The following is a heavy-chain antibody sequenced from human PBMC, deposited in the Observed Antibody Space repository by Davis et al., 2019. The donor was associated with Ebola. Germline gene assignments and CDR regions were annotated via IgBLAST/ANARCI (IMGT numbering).Heavy chain of an antibody. D-gene: IGHD1-26*01. CDR2: ISRGASTI. J-gene: IGHJ4*02. V-gene: IGHV3-48*02. CDR1: GFTFSSYS. Sequence: GESLKISCAASGFTFSSYSMNWVRQTPGKGLGWVSYISRGASTIYYADSVKGRFAISRDNAKNSLYLQMNSLTDEDTAVYYCARDPGSTYYGAYFDYWGQGTLVTVSA. CDR3: ARDPGSTYYGAYFDY.